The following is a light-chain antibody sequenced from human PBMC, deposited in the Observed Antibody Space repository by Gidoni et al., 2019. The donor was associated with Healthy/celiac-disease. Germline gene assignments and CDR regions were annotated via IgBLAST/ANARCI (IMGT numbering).Light chain of an antibody. J-gene: IGKJ3*01. CDR2: DAS. CDR3: QQRSNWQFT. CDR1: QSVSSY. V-gene: IGKV3-11*01. Sequence: EIVLTQSPANLSLSPGERATLSCRASQSVSSYLAWYQQKPGQAPRLLIYDASNRANGIPARFRGSGSGTDFTLTISSLEPEDFAVYYCQQRSNWQFTFGHGTKVDSK.